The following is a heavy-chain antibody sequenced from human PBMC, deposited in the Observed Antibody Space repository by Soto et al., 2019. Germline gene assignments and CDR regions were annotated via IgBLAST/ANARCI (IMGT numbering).Heavy chain of an antibody. CDR3: ARDVGKNY. CDR2: IHSSGNV. J-gene: IGHJ4*02. CDR1: GASVISYY. Sequence: SETLSLTCSFSGASVISYYWSWFRQPVGKGLEWIGRIHSSGNVNYNPSLESRVTMSLDTSKNQFSLRLSSLTAADTALYLCARDVGKNYWGQGTLVTVSS. D-gene: IGHD3-10*01. V-gene: IGHV4-4*07.